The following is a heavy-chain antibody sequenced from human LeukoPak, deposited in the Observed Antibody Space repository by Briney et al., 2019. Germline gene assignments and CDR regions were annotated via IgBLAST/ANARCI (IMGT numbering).Heavy chain of an antibody. Sequence: SETLSLTCTVSGGSISSYYWSWIRQPPGKGLEWIGYIYYSGSTNYNPSLKSRVTISVDTSKNQFSLKLSSVTAADTAVYYCARVFLEWPSLPGMWFDPWGQGTLVTVSS. CDR3: ARVFLEWPSLPGMWFDP. CDR2: IYYSGST. CDR1: GGSISSYY. D-gene: IGHD3-3*01. V-gene: IGHV4-59*01. J-gene: IGHJ5*02.